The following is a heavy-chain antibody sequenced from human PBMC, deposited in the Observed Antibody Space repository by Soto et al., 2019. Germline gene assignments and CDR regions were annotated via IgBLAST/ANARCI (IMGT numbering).Heavy chain of an antibody. D-gene: IGHD1-1*01. CDR1: GYTSSDYY. Sequence: ASVKVACTASGYTSSDYYIHWARQAPGQGLEWMGWINPNSGDTKYAPKFQGGVTMTRDTSITTAYMELSRLRSGDTAVYYCARDPATAKLEGVDYWGQVTLVTVSS. J-gene: IGHJ4*02. CDR3: ARDPATAKLEGVDY. V-gene: IGHV1-2*02. CDR2: INPNSGDT.